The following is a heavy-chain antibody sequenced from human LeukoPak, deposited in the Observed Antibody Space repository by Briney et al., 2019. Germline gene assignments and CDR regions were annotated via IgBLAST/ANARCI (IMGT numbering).Heavy chain of an antibody. Sequence: GGSLRLSCAASGFTFSNYWMHWVRQPPGKGLVWVSRINSDGSTTDYADSVKGRFTISRDNAKSSLYLQMNSLRVEDTALYYCVKSFYASPPAGMDVWGQGTTVTVSS. V-gene: IGHV3-74*01. CDR3: VKSFYASPPAGMDV. J-gene: IGHJ6*02. D-gene: IGHD2-2*01. CDR2: INSDGSTT. CDR1: GFTFSNYW.